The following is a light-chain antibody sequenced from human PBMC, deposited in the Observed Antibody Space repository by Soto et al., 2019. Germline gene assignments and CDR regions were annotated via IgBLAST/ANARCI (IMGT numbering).Light chain of an antibody. CDR3: QQYASSPYT. V-gene: IGKV3-20*01. J-gene: IGKJ2*01. CDR2: GAS. CDR1: QSISSN. Sequence: EIVMTQSPATLSVSPGERATLSCRASQSISSNLVWYQQKVGQAPRLLIYGASRRATGIPDRFSGRESGTDFTLTITTLEPEDSAVYFCQQYASSPYTFGQGTKVDNK.